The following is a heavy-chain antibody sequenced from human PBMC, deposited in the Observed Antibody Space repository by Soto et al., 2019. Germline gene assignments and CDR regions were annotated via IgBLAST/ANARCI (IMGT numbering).Heavy chain of an antibody. D-gene: IGHD5-12*01. J-gene: IGHJ6*02. CDR1: GFTFSSYG. CDR3: AKDRRLGRWLQFSGTMMDV. CDR2: ISYDGSNK. Sequence: GGSLRLSCAASGFTFSSYGMHWVRQAPGKGLEWVAVISYDGSNKYYADSVKGRFTISRDNSKNTLYLQMNSLRAEDTAVYYCAKDRRLGRWLQFSGTMMDVWGQGTTVTVSS. V-gene: IGHV3-30*18.